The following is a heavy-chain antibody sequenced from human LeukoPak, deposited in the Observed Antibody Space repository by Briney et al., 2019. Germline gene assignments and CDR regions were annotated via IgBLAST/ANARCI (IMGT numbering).Heavy chain of an antibody. CDR1: GFTFSSYG. D-gene: IGHD3-10*01. J-gene: IGHJ4*02. V-gene: IGHV3-30*18. CDR3: AKSQYYYGSGSYPNANDY. Sequence: GRSLRLSCAASGFTFSSYGMHWVRQAPGKGLEWVAVISYDGSNKYYADSVKGRFTISRDNSKNTLYLQMNRLRAEDTAVYYCAKSQYYYGSGSYPNANDYWGQGTLVTVSS. CDR2: ISYDGSNK.